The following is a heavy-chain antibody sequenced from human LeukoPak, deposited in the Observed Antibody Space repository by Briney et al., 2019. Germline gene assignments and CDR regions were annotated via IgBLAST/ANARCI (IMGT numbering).Heavy chain of an antibody. CDR3: ARQQNYYDSRGAFDI. CDR1: GGSISSGSYY. V-gene: IGHV4-61*02. Sequence: SETLSLTCTVSGGSISSGSYYWSWIRQPAGKGLEWIGRIYTSGSTNYNPSLKSRVTISVDTSKNQFSLKLSSVTAADTAVYYCARQQNYYDSRGAFDIWGQGTMVTVSS. CDR2: IYTSGST. J-gene: IGHJ3*02. D-gene: IGHD3-22*01.